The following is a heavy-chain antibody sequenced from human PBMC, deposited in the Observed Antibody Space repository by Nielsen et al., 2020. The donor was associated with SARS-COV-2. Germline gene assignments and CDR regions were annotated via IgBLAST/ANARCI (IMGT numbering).Heavy chain of an antibody. CDR2: INHSGST. D-gene: IGHD3-9*01. Sequence: GSLRLSCAVYGGSFSGYYWSWIRQPPGKGLEWIGEINHSGSTNYNPSLKSRVTISVDTSKNQFSLKLSSVTAADTAVYYCARAGFFLLSGVFDYWGQGTLVTVSS. J-gene: IGHJ4*02. CDR3: ARAGFFLLSGVFDY. V-gene: IGHV4-34*01. CDR1: GGSFSGYY.